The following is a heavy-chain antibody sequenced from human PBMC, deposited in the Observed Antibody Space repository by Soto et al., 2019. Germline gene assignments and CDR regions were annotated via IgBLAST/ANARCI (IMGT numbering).Heavy chain of an antibody. CDR2: ISAYNGNT. Sequence: QVQLVQSGAEVKKPGASVKVSCKASGYTFTSYGISWVRQAPGQGLEWMGWISAYNGNTNYAQKLQGRVTMTTDTATRTAYMELRSLRSDDTAVDYCARAALYCSGGSCYLDAFDIWGQGTMVTVSS. V-gene: IGHV1-18*01. CDR1: GYTFTSYG. J-gene: IGHJ3*02. CDR3: ARAALYCSGGSCYLDAFDI. D-gene: IGHD2-15*01.